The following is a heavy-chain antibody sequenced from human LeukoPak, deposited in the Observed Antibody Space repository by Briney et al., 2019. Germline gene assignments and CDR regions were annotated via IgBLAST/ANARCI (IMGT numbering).Heavy chain of an antibody. D-gene: IGHD2-15*01. V-gene: IGHV3-23*01. J-gene: IGHJ4*02. CDR1: GFTFSSYA. CDR2: ISGSGGST. Sequence: GGSLRLSCAASGFTFSSYAMSWVRQAPGKGLEWVSAISGSGGSTYYADSVKGRFTISRDNSKNTLYLQMNSLRAEDTAVYYCARVTGRKDTNYYFDYWGQGTLVTVSS. CDR3: ARVTGRKDTNYYFDY.